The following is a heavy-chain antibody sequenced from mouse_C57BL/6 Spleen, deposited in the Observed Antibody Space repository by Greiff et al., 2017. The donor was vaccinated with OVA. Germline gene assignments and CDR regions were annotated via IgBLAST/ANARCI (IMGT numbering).Heavy chain of an antibody. CDR1: GFTFSSYA. Sequence: EVQVVESGEGLVKPGGSLKLSCAASGFTFSSYAMSWVRQTPEKRLEWVAYISSGGDYIYYADTVKGRFTISRDNARNTLYLQMSSLKSEDTAMYYCTRDSYGSSYTWFAYWGQGTLVTVSA. V-gene: IGHV5-9-1*02. CDR3: TRDSYGSSYTWFAY. D-gene: IGHD1-1*01. CDR2: ISSGGDYI. J-gene: IGHJ3*01.